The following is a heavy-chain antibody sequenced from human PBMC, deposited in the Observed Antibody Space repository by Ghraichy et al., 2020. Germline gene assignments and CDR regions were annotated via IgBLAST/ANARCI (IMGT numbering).Heavy chain of an antibody. Sequence: GGSLRLFCAASGFTFSSYGMHWVRQAPGKGLEWVAVISYDGSNKYYADSVKGRFTISRDNSKNTLYLQMNSLRAEDTAVYYCAKDLGSNAFDIWGQGTMVTVS. V-gene: IGHV3-30*18. CDR3: AKDLGSNAFDI. J-gene: IGHJ3*02. CDR1: GFTFSSYG. CDR2: ISYDGSNK.